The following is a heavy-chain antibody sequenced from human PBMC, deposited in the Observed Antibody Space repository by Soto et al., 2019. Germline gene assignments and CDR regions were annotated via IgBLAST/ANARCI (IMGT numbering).Heavy chain of an antibody. J-gene: IGHJ6*02. CDR2: IIPIFGTA. CDR1: GGTFSSYA. V-gene: IGHV1-69*13. D-gene: IGHD3-16*01. Sequence: AASVKVSCKASGGTFSSYAISWVRQAPGQGLEWMGGIIPIFGTANYAQKFQGRVTITADESTSTAYMELSSLRSEDTAVYYCAREMGGFLDVWGQGTTVTVSS. CDR3: AREMGGFLDV.